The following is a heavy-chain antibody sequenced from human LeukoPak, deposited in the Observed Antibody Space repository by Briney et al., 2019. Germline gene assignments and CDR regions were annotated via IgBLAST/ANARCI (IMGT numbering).Heavy chain of an antibody. CDR1: GYTLTELS. Sequence: ASVKVSCKVSGYTLTELSMHWVRQAPGKGLEWMGGFDPEDGETIYAQKFQGRVTMTEDTSTDTAYMELSSLRSEDTAVYYCATDSVVVVPAANEDAFDIWGQGTMVTVSS. CDR3: ATDSVVVVPAANEDAFDI. J-gene: IGHJ3*02. CDR2: FDPEDGET. V-gene: IGHV1-24*01. D-gene: IGHD2-2*01.